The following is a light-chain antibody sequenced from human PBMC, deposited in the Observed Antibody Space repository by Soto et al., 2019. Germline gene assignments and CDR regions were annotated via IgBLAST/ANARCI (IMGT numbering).Light chain of an antibody. J-gene: IGLJ2*01. CDR3: QAYDSSLTGSV. CDR1: SSNIGAGYD. V-gene: IGLV1-40*01. Sequence: QSVLTQPPSVSGAPGQRVTISCTGSSSNIGAGYDVHWYQQLPGTAPKLLIYGNSNRPSGVPDRFSGSKSGTSASLAITGLHPEDEADYSCQAYDSSLTGSVFGGGTKLTVL. CDR2: GNS.